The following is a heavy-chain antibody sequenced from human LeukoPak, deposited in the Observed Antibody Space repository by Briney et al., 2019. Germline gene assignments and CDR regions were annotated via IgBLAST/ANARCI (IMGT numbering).Heavy chain of an antibody. CDR3: ARDRVGATSDYYYYMDV. CDR1: GFTFSSYR. CDR2: IKQDGSEK. V-gene: IGHV3-7*01. D-gene: IGHD1-26*01. Sequence: PGGSLRLSCAASGFTFSSYRMSWVRQAPGKGLEWVANIKQDGSEKYYVDSVKVRFTISRDNAKNSLYLQMNSLRAEDTAVYYCARDRVGATSDYYYYMDVWGKGTTVTVSS. J-gene: IGHJ6*03.